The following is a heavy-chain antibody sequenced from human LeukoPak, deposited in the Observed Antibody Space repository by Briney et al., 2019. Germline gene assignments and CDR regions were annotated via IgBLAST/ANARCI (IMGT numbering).Heavy chain of an antibody. CDR2: IIPIFGTA. CDR3: ARDRSDIAVAGKWFDY. V-gene: IGHV1-69*13. Sequence: SVKVSCKASGYTFTGYYMHWVRQAPGQGLEWMGGIIPIFGTANYAQKFQGRVTITADESTSTAYMELSSLRSEDTAVYYCARDRSDIAVAGKWFDYWGQGTLVTVSS. CDR1: GYTFTGYY. D-gene: IGHD6-19*01. J-gene: IGHJ4*02.